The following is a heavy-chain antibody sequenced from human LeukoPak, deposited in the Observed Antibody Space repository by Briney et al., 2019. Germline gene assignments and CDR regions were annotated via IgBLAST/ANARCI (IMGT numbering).Heavy chain of an antibody. CDR1: GFTFSSYA. Sequence: GGSLRLSCAASGFTFSSYAMSWVRQAPGKGLEWVSAISGSGGSTYYADSVKGRFTISRDNSKNTLYLQMNSLRAEDTAVYYYAKDGRANWNDGGYFDYWGQGTLVTVSS. CDR2: ISGSGGST. CDR3: AKDGRANWNDGGYFDY. D-gene: IGHD1-1*01. V-gene: IGHV3-23*01. J-gene: IGHJ4*02.